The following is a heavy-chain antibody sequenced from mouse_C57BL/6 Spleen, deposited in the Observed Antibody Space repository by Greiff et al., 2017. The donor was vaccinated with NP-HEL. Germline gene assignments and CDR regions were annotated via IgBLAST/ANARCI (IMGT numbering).Heavy chain of an antibody. J-gene: IGHJ4*01. CDR1: GFTFTDYY. CDR2: IRNKANGYTT. Sequence: EVQLVESGGGLVQPGGSLSLSCAASGFTFTDYYMSWVRQPPGQALEWLGFIRNKANGYTTEYSASVKGLFTISRDNSQSIVYLQMNALRAEDSATYYCARYHSRGYAMDYWGQGTSVTVSS. V-gene: IGHV7-3*01. CDR3: ARYHSRGYAMDY.